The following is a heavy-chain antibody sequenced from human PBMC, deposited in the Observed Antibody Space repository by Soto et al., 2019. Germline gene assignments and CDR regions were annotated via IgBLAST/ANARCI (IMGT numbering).Heavy chain of an antibody. D-gene: IGHD3-3*01. Sequence: GGSLRLSCAASGFTFSSYSMNWVRQAPGKGLEWVSSISSSSSYIYYADSVKGRFTISRDNAKNSLYLQMNSLRAEDTSVYYCASYDFWSGYYSPAHFDYGGQGTLATVSS. V-gene: IGHV3-21*01. CDR1: GFTFSSYS. CDR3: ASYDFWSGYYSPAHFDY. J-gene: IGHJ4*02. CDR2: ISSSSSYI.